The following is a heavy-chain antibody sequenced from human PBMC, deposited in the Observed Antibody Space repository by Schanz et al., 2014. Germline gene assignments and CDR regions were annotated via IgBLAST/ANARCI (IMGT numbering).Heavy chain of an antibody. D-gene: IGHD4-17*01. CDR3: STDLTAVDYDAIGL. Sequence: EVQLLESGGGLVQPGGSLRLSCLASGFTFSTTWMNWVRQAPGKGLEWVGRIKSKVDGGTTDNAAPVQGRFTISRDDSKNTLHLQMNSLKTEDTAVYYSSTDLTAVDYDAIGLWGQGTMVTVSS. J-gene: IGHJ3*01. V-gene: IGHV3-15*01. CDR1: GFTFSTTW. CDR2: IKSKVDGGTT.